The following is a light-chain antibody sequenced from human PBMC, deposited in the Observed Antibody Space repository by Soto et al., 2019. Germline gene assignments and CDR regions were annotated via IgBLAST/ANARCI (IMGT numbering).Light chain of an antibody. J-gene: IGLJ3*02. CDR3: ATWDATLNIWV. CDR2: STD. V-gene: IGLV1-44*01. CDR1: DSNIARRN. Sequence: QSVLTQPPSATATPGQRVTISCSGGDSNIARRNVYWYQQLPGTAPKLLIYSTDLRPSGVPDRFSGSKSGTSASLAISGLQSEDEADYYCATWDATLNIWVFGGGTKVTVL.